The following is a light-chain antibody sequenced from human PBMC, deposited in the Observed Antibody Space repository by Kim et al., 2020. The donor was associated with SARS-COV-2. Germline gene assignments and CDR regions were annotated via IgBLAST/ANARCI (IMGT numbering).Light chain of an antibody. Sequence: SYELTQPPSVSVSPGQTASITCSGDKLGDKYACWYQQKPGQSPVLVIYQYSKRPSGIPDRFSGSNSGNTATLTISGTQAMDEADYYCQAWDSSTYVVFGGGTQLPVL. J-gene: IGLJ2*01. CDR2: QYS. V-gene: IGLV3-1*01. CDR3: QAWDSSTYVV. CDR1: KLGDKY.